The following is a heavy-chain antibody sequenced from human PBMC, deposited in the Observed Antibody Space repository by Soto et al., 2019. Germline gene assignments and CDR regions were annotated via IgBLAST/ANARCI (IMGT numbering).Heavy chain of an antibody. CDR3: AFAVAGMSSWFDP. V-gene: IGHV1-69*13. J-gene: IGHJ5*02. D-gene: IGHD6-19*01. CDR2: IIPIFGTA. Sequence: ASVKVSCKASGGTFSSYAISWVRQAPGQGLEWMGGIIPIFGTANYAQKFQGRVTITADESTSTAYMELSSLRSEDTAVYYCAFAVAGMSSWFDPWGQGTLVTVSS. CDR1: GGTFSSYA.